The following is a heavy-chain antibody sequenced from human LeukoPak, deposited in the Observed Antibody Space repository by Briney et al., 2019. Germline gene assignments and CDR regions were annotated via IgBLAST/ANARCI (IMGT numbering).Heavy chain of an antibody. CDR2: IYYSGST. J-gene: IGHJ4*02. CDR1: GGSISSYY. Sequence: PSETLSLTCTVSGGSISSYYWNWLRQPPGKGLEFIGYIYYSGSTNYNPSLKSRVTISVDTSKNQFSLKLSSVTAADTAVYYCARLETVAGTGYYFDYWGQGTLVTVSS. V-gene: IGHV4-59*08. CDR3: ARLETVAGTGYYFDY. D-gene: IGHD6-19*01.